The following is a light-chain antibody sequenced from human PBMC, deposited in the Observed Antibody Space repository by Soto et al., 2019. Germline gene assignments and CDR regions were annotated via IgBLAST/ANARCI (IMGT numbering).Light chain of an antibody. Sequence: QSALTQPPSASGSPGQSVTISCTGTSSDVGGYNYVSWYQQHPGKAPKLMIYEVSKRPSGVPDRFSGSKSGNTASLTVSGLQAEDEADYYCSSYAGSILEVVFGGGTKLTVL. CDR1: SSDVGGYNY. V-gene: IGLV2-8*01. CDR3: SSYAGSILEVV. J-gene: IGLJ2*01. CDR2: EVS.